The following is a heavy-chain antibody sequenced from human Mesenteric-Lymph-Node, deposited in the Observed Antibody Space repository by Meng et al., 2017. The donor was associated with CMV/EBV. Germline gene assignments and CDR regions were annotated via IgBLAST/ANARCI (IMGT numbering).Heavy chain of an antibody. J-gene: IGHJ4*02. CDR2: INHSGST. CDR1: GGSFSGYY. Sequence: GSLRLSCAVYGGSFSGYYWSWIRQPPGKGLEWIGEINHSGSTAYNPSLKSRLSISVDKSKNQFSLKLRSVTAADTAVYYCALPAAEYYFDYWGQGTLVTVSS. CDR3: ALPAAEYYFDY. V-gene: IGHV4-34*01. D-gene: IGHD2-2*01.